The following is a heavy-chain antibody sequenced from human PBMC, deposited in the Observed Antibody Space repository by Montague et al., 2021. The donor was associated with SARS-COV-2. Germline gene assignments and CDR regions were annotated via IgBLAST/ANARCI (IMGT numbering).Heavy chain of an antibody. CDR3: ARDHVIGYDILTGYYGFSGGWFDY. D-gene: IGHD3-9*01. Sequence: SLRLSCAASGFTFSNYAMHWVRQAPGKGLEWVAVISYDGSNTYYADSVKGRFTISRDNSQNTLYLQMNSLRAEDTAVYYCARDHVIGYDILTGYYGFSGGWFDYWGQGTMVTVSS. J-gene: IGHJ4*02. CDR1: GFTFSNYA. V-gene: IGHV3-30-3*01. CDR2: ISYDGSNT.